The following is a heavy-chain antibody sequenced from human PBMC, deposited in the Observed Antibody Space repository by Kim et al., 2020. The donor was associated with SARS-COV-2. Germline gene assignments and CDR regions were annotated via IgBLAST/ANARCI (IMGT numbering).Heavy chain of an antibody. J-gene: IGHJ6*02. D-gene: IGHD3-22*01. V-gene: IGHV4-31*03. CDR2: IYYSGST. Sequence: SETLSLTCTVSGGSISSGGYYWSWIRQHPGKGLEWIGYIYYSGSTYYNPSLKSRVTISVDTSKNQFSLKLSSVTAADTAVYYCARAYYYDISYYYGMDVWGQGTTVTVSS. CDR1: GGSISSGGYY. CDR3: ARAYYYDISYYYGMDV.